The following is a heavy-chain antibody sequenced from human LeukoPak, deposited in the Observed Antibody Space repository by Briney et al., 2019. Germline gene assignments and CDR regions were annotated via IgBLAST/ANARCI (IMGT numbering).Heavy chain of an antibody. D-gene: IGHD6-19*01. CDR2: IYYSGST. Sequence: PSETLSLTCGVSGDSVSGYYWSWIRQPPGKGLEWIGYIYYSGSTNYNPSLKSRVTISVDTSKNQFSLKLSSVTAADTAVYYCARDGGWYVGNWFDPWGQGTLVTVSS. CDR3: ARDGGWYVGNWFDP. V-gene: IGHV4-59*02. J-gene: IGHJ5*02. CDR1: GDSVSGYY.